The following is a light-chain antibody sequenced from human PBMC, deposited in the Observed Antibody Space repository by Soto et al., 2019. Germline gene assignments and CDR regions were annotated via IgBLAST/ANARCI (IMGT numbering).Light chain of an antibody. CDR2: AAS. Sequence: AIRMTQSPSSFSASTGDRVTITFRASQGISSYLAWYQQKPGKAPKLLIYAASTLQSGVPSRFSGSGSGTDFTLTISCLQSEDFATYYCQQYNSYSTFGQGTKVDIK. CDR1: QGISSY. J-gene: IGKJ1*01. CDR3: QQYNSYST. V-gene: IGKV1-8*01.